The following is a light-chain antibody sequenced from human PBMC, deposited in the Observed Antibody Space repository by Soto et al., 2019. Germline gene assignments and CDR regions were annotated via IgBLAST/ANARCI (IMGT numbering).Light chain of an antibody. CDR3: QQYNNWPPMST. Sequence: IVLTQSPATLSVSPGERATLSCRASQNVGRNVAWYQQRPGQAPRLLIHGTSTRAADIPARFSGSVSGTEFTLTINSLQPEDFVIYYCQQYNNWPPMSTFGQGTKLEMK. V-gene: IGKV3-15*01. CDR2: GTS. J-gene: IGKJ2*01. CDR1: QNVGRN.